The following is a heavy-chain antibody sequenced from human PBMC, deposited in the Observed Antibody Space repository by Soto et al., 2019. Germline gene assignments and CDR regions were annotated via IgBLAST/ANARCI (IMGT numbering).Heavy chain of an antibody. V-gene: IGHV4-4*02. J-gene: IGHJ6*02. CDR3: AEKVPAALRLFYFFGLGV. Sequence: SETLSLTCAVSGASISSDNRWTWVRQPPGEGLEWIGEISQSGTTKYNPSLASRVTISVDKSKNQFSLRLTSMTAADTAVYYCAEKVPAALRLFYFFGLGVLGQGTTVTVS. CDR1: GASISSDNR. D-gene: IGHD2-15*01. CDR2: ISQSGTT.